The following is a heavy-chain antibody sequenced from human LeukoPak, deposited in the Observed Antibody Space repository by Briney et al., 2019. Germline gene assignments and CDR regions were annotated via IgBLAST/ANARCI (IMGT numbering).Heavy chain of an antibody. V-gene: IGHV1-2*02. D-gene: IGHD3-10*01. CDR2: INPNSGGT. CDR1: GYTFTGYY. Sequence: ASVKVSCKASGYTFTGYYMHWVRQAPGQGLEWMGWINPNSGGTNYAQKFQGRVTMTRDTSISTAYMELSRLRSDDTAVYYCARDRGKDYYGSGSYSVDPWGQGTLVTVSS. CDR3: ARDRGKDYYGSGSYSVDP. J-gene: IGHJ5*02.